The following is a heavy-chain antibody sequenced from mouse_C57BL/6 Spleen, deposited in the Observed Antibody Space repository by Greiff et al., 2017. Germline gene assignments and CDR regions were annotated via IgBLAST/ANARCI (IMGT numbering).Heavy chain of an antibody. V-gene: IGHV5-17*01. CDR1: GFTFSDYG. CDR3: ARHCHYFDY. Sequence: EVHLVESGGGLVKPGGSLKLSCAASGFTFSDYGMHWVRQAPEKGLEWVAYISSGSSTVYYADTVKGRFTIARDNAKNTLCLQMTSLRSEDTAMYYCARHCHYFDYWGQGTTLTVSS. CDR2: ISSGSSTV. J-gene: IGHJ2*01.